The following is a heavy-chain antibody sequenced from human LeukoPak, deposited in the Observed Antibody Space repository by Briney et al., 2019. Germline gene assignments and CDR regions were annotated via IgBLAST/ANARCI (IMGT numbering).Heavy chain of an antibody. V-gene: IGHV4-4*09. CDR2: ISTSGST. CDR1: GGSISSYY. CDR3: ARQEYSSPLYNWFDP. D-gene: IGHD6-6*01. Sequence: PSETLSLTCTVSGGSISSYYWSWIRQPPGKGLEWIGYISTSGSTVYNPSLKSRVTISTDTSKNQFSLKLSSVTAADTAVYYCARQEYSSPLYNWFDPWGQGTLVTVSS. J-gene: IGHJ5*02.